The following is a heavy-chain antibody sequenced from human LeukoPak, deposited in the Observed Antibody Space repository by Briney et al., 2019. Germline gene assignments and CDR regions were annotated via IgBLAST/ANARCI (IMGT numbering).Heavy chain of an antibody. CDR2: IYNGVTT. CDR1: GGSISTYY. Sequence: SETLSLTCTVSGGSISTYYWTWMRQPPGKGLEWIGYIYNGVTTNYNQSLQSRVTISVDTSKNQFSLKLSSVTAADTAVYYRARGHDYYGSGRQSWFDPWGQGTLVTVSS. J-gene: IGHJ5*02. D-gene: IGHD3-10*01. CDR3: ARGHDYYGSGRQSWFDP. V-gene: IGHV4-59*01.